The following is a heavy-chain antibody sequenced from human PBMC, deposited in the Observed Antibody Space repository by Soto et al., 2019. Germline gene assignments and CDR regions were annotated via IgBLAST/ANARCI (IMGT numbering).Heavy chain of an antibody. D-gene: IGHD6-13*01. CDR1: GFTFSNYG. Sequence: QVLLVESGGGVVQPGRSLRLSCAGSGFTFSNYGLHWVRQAPGKGLDWVSFISFDGSHKYYVDSVKGRFTISRDNSNNMPDRQMDSLTTEDTAVYDCAKDGAPRYWRRRSCHPAGAYWGQGTLVTVSS. J-gene: IGHJ4*02. V-gene: IGHV3-30*18. CDR2: ISFDGSHK. CDR3: AKDGAPRYWRRRSCHPAGAY.